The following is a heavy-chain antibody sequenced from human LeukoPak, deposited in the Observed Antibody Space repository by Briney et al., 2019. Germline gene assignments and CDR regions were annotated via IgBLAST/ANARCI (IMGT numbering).Heavy chain of an antibody. D-gene: IGHD5-12*01. J-gene: IGHJ6*03. Sequence: GGSLRLSRAASGFTFSNYWMHWVRQAPGKGLVWVSRINSDGINTSYADSVKGRFTISRDNAKNSMYLQMNSLRADDTAVYYCARDHTGYEYGSFSYHYQYMDVWGKGATVTVSS. CDR2: INSDGINT. CDR3: ARDHTGYEYGSFSYHYQYMDV. CDR1: GFTFSNYW. V-gene: IGHV3-74*01.